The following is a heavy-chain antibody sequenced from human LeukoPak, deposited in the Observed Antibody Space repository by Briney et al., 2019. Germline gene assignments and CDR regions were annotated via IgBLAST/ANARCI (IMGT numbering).Heavy chain of an antibody. CDR3: ARDYFGRKGSY. CDR1: GGTFSSYA. Sequence: ASVKVSCKASGGTFSSYAISWVRQAPGQGLEWMGGIIPIFGTANYAQKFQGRVTITADESTSTAYMELSSLRSEDAAVYYCARDYFGRKGSYWGQGTLVTVSS. D-gene: IGHD3/OR15-3a*01. V-gene: IGHV1-69*13. J-gene: IGHJ4*02. CDR2: IIPIFGTA.